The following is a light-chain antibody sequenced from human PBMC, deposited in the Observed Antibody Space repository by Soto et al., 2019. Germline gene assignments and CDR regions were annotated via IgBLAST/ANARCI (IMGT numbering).Light chain of an antibody. Sequence: DIQMTQTPSTLYASMGDRVTITCRASQTIINWLAWYQQKPGKAPKLLIYKASTLEGEVPSRFSGSGSGTEFTLTISSLQPDDFATYYCQQYNSYSEAFGQGTKVDI. CDR1: QTIINW. CDR2: KAS. V-gene: IGKV1-5*03. J-gene: IGKJ1*01. CDR3: QQYNSYSEA.